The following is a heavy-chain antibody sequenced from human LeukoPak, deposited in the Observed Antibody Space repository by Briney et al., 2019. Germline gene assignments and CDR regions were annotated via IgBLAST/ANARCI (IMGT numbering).Heavy chain of an antibody. J-gene: IGHJ4*02. CDR2: IYYSGST. D-gene: IGHD6-13*01. V-gene: IGHV4-59*01. CDR3: ARDGRIGYSSSWRSYYFDY. CDR1: GGSISSYY. Sequence: SETLSLTCTVSGGSISSYYWSWIRQPPGKGLEWIVYIYYSGSTNYNPSLKSRVTISVDTSKNQFSLKLSSVTAADTAVYYCARDGRIGYSSSWRSYYFDYWGQGTLVTVYS.